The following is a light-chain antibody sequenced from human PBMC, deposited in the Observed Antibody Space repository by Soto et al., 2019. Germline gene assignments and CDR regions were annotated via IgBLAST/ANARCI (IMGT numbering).Light chain of an antibody. CDR3: QQYHSYWT. V-gene: IGKV1-5*03. J-gene: IGKJ1*01. CDR2: KAS. CDR1: QSISVW. Sequence: DIQMTQCPSTLSAIKEERVTITCRASQSISVWLAWYQQKAGKAPNLLIYKASRLESGVPSRFSGSGSETEFTLTISSLQTDDFSTYYCQQYHSYWTFGQGTKVDI.